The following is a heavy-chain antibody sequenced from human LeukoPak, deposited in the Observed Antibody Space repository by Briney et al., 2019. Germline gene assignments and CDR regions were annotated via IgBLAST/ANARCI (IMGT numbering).Heavy chain of an antibody. J-gene: IGHJ5*02. Sequence: SETLSLTCTVFGYSISSSSYYWGWIRQPPGKGLEWIGSIYYSGSTYYNPSLKSRVTISVDTSKNQFSLKLSSVTAADTAVYYCARDGRDVLLWFGELNWFDPWGQGTLVTVSS. D-gene: IGHD3-10*01. CDR3: ARDGRDVLLWFGELNWFDP. CDR2: IYYSGST. CDR1: GYSISSSSYY. V-gene: IGHV4-39*07.